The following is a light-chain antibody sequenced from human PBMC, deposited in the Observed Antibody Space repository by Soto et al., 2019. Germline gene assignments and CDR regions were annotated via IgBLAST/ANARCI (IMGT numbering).Light chain of an antibody. CDR2: KAS. Sequence: DIQMPQSPSTLSASVGDRVTITCRASQSISSWLAWYQQKPGKAPKLLIYKASTLKSGVPSRFSGSGSGTEFTLTISSLQPDEFATYYCQHYNSYSEAVGQGTKVDIK. CDR3: QHYNSYSEA. V-gene: IGKV1-5*03. CDR1: QSISSW. J-gene: IGKJ1*01.